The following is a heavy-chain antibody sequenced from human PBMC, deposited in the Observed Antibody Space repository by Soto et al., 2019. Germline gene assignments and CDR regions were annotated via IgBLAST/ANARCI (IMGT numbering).Heavy chain of an antibody. Sequence: QVQLQESGPGLVPPSETLSLTCTVSGDSISSNYWSWIRQPPGKGLEWIGYIYYSGNPTYNPSFKSRVTMSVDRSKNQFSLRLSSLTAADTAVYYCERNSPLLENDYYGMAVWGQGTTVTVSS. CDR1: GDSISSNY. CDR3: ERNSPLLENDYYGMAV. D-gene: IGHD2-21*01. CDR2: IYYSGNP. J-gene: IGHJ6*02. V-gene: IGHV4-59*08.